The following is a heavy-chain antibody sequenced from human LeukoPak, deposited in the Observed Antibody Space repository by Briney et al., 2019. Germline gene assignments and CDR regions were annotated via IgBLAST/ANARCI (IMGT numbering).Heavy chain of an antibody. V-gene: IGHV1-18*01. CDR2: ISAYNGNT. J-gene: IGHJ5*02. D-gene: IGHD5-18*01. CDR1: GYTFTSYG. CDR3: ASLRYSYGGFDP. Sequence: GASVKVSCKASGYTFTSYGISWVRQAPGHGLEWMGWISAYNGNTNYAQKLQGGVTMTTDTSTSTAYMELRSLRSDDTAVYYCASLRYSYGGFDPWGQGTLVTVSS.